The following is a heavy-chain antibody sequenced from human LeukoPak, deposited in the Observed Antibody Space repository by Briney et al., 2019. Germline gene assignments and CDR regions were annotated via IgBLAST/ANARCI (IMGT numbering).Heavy chain of an antibody. J-gene: IGHJ4*02. CDR1: GGSISSSSYY. CDR2: IYYSGST. D-gene: IGHD6-6*01. V-gene: IGHV4-39*01. Sequence: SETLSLTCTVSGGSISSSSYYWGWIRQPPGKGLEWIGSIYYSGSTYYNPSLKSRVTISVDTSKNQFSLKLSSVTAADTAVYYCARVPAARLSIYFDYWGQGTLVTVSS. CDR3: ARVPAARLSIYFDY.